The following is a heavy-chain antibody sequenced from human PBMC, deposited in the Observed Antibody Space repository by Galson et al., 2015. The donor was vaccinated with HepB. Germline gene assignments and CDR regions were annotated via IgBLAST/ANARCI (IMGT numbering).Heavy chain of an antibody. D-gene: IGHD6-13*01. CDR2: IWYDGSNK. CDR1: GFTFSSYG. Sequence: SLRLSCAASGFTFSSYGMHWVRQAPGKGLEWVAVIWYDGSNKYYADSVKGRFTISRDNSKNTLYLQMNSLRAEDTAVYYCARDFSGIAAAGPFDYWGQGTLVTVSS. CDR3: ARDFSGIAAAGPFDY. V-gene: IGHV3-33*08. J-gene: IGHJ4*02.